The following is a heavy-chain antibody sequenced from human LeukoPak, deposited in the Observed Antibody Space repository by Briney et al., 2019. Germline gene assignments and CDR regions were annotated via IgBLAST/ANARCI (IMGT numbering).Heavy chain of an antibody. V-gene: IGHV3-30*18. CDR2: ISYDGSNK. J-gene: IGHJ4*02. Sequence: GGSLRLSCAASGFTFSSYGMHWVRQAPGKGLEWVAVISYDGSNKYYADFVKGRFTISRDNSKNTLYLQMNSLRAEDTAVCYCAKADGSGSYFDYWGQGTLVTVSS. D-gene: IGHD3-10*01. CDR1: GFTFSSYG. CDR3: AKADGSGSYFDY.